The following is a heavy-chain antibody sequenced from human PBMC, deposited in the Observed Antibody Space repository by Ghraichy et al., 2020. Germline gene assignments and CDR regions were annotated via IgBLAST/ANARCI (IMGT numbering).Heavy chain of an antibody. D-gene: IGHD1-26*01. CDR2: INPSDSST. J-gene: IGHJ4*02. V-gene: IGHV1-46*01. Sequence: ASVKVSCKASGYTFTTYYMHWVRQAPGQGLEWMGIINPSDSSTSYAQNFQGRVTMTRDTSTSTVYMELSSLRSEDTAVYYCARAVATLYSDYWGQGTLVTVSS. CDR1: GYTFTTYY. CDR3: ARAVATLYSDY.